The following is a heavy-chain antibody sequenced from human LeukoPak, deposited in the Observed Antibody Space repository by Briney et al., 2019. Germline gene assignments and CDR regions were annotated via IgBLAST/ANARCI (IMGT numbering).Heavy chain of an antibody. CDR1: GGSISSYY. J-gene: IGHJ3*01. CDR2: IYYSGST. D-gene: IGHD6-13*01. Sequence: SETLSLTCTVSGGSISSYYWSWIQQHPGKGLEWIGYIYYSGSTNYNPSLKSRVTISVDTSKNQFSLKLSSVTAADTAVYYCATPLGSSSWYYAFDLWGQGTMVTVSS. CDR3: ATPLGSSSWYYAFDL. V-gene: IGHV4-59*12.